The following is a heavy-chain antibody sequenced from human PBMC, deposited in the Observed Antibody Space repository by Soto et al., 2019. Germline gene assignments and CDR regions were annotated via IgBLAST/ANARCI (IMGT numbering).Heavy chain of an antibody. CDR2: TFYMSKWYN. Sequence: SQTLSLTCAISGDSVSNSGVAWNWIRQSPSRGLEWLGRTFYMSKWYNDYAVSVKSRITINPDTSKNQFSLQLNSVTPEDTAMYYCVRQASWAFGMWGQGTMVTVSS. CDR1: GDSVSNSGVA. V-gene: IGHV6-1*01. CDR3: VRQASWAFGM. J-gene: IGHJ3*02.